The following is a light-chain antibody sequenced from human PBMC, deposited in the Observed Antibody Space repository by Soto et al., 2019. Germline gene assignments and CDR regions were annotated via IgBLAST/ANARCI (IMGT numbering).Light chain of an antibody. J-gene: IGLJ1*01. CDR1: SSDVGGYNY. Sequence: QSALTQPASVSGSPGQSITISCTGTSSDVGGYNYVSWYQQPPGKAPKLIIYDVSNRPSGVSNRFSGSKSGNTASLTISGLQAEDEADYYCSSYTGSSTLYVFGTGTQLTVL. V-gene: IGLV2-14*01. CDR3: SSYTGSSTLYV. CDR2: DVS.